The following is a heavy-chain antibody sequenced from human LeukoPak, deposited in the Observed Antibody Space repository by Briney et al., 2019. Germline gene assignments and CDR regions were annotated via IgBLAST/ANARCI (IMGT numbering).Heavy chain of an antibody. D-gene: IGHD3-22*01. J-gene: IGHJ4*02. CDR3: AKDATYYYDSSGYHALGYFDY. V-gene: IGHV3-23*01. CDR2: ISGSGGST. CDR1: GFTFSSYA. Sequence: GGSLRLSCAASGFTFSSYAMSWVRQAPGKGLEWVSAISGSGGSTYYADSVKGRFTISRDNSKNTLYLQMNSLRAEDRAVYYCAKDATYYYDSSGYHALGYFDYWGQGTLVTVSS.